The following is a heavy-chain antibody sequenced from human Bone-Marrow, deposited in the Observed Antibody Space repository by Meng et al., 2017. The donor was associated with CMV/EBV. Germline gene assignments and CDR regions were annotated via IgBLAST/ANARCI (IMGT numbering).Heavy chain of an antibody. D-gene: IGHD3-22*01. CDR2: IRCDGTNK. CDR3: AIRGDSSGTYDMDV. J-gene: IGHJ6*02. V-gene: IGHV3-30*02. CDR1: GFTFSSYA. Sequence: GESSKLSCAAPGFTFSSYAMHWVRQAPGKGLEWVANIRCDGTNKYHADSVKGRFTISRDNSKTTLYLQMNSLRAEDTAVYECAIRGDSSGTYDMDVWGQGTTVTVSS.